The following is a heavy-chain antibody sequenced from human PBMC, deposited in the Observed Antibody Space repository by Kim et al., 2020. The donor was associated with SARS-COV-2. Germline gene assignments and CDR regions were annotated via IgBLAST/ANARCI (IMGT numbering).Heavy chain of an antibody. CDR1: GFTFSSYG. CDR3: AKDQMYYYDSSGYYGYYYYGMDV. CDR2: ISYDGSNK. D-gene: IGHD3-22*01. V-gene: IGHV3-30*18. Sequence: GGSLRLSCAASGFTFSSYGMHWVRQAPGKGLEWVAVISYDGSNKYYAHSVKGRFTISRDNSKNTLYLQMNSLRAEDTAVYYCAKDQMYYYDSSGYYGYYYYGMDVWGQGTTVTVS. J-gene: IGHJ6*02.